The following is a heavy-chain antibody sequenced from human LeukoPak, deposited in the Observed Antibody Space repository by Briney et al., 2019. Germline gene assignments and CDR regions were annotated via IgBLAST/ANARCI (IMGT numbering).Heavy chain of an antibody. CDR2: ISSSSSYI. J-gene: IGHJ6*03. CDR3: ARGDYGDYPSYYYYYMDV. D-gene: IGHD4-17*01. Sequence: GGSLRLSCAASGFTFNSYSMNWVRQAPGKGLEWVSSISSSSSYIYYADSVKGRFTISRDNAKSSLYLQMNSLRAEDTAVYYCARGDYGDYPSYYYYYMDVWGKGTTVTISS. V-gene: IGHV3-21*01. CDR1: GFTFNSYS.